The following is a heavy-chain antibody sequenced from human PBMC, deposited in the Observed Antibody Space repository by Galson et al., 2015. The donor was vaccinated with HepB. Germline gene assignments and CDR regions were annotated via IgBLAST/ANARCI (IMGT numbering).Heavy chain of an antibody. V-gene: IGHV5-10-1*01. CDR1: GYSFTSYW. J-gene: IGHJ6*02. CDR2: IDPSDSYT. CDR3: ASTYCSSTSCYGQFNYYYGMDV. D-gene: IGHD2-2*01. Sequence: QSGAEVKKPGESLRISCKGSGYSFTSYWISWVRQMPGKGLEWMGRIDPSDSYTNYSPSFQGHVTISADKSISTAYLQWSSLKASDTAMYYCASTYCSSTSCYGQFNYYYGMDVWGQGTTVTVSS.